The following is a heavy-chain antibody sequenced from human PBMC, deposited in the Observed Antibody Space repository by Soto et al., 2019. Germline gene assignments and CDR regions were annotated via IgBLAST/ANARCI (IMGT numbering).Heavy chain of an antibody. J-gene: IGHJ4*02. CDR2: ISGSGGST. D-gene: IGHD1-26*01. CDR1: GFTFSSYA. CDR3: AKRGHGYMVGATTPDY. V-gene: IGHV3-23*01. Sequence: EVQLLESGGGLVQPGGSLRLSCAASGFTFSSYAMSWVRQAPGKGLEWVSAISGSGGSTYYVGSVKGRFTISRDNPKNTLSLQMNSLRAEDTAVYYCAKRGHGYMVGATTPDYWGQGTVGTVSS.